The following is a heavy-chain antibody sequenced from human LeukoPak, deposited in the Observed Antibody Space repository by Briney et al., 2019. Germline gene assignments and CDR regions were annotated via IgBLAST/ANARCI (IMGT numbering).Heavy chain of an antibody. V-gene: IGHV4-59*08. CDR3: ARHIDNGWYAF. CDR2: ISYSGST. Sequence: PLETLSLTCTVSGGPISSYYWSWIRQPPGKGLEWIGYISYSGSTNYNPSLKSRVTMSVDRSRNQFSLKLNSVTAADTAVYYCARHIDNGWYAFWGQGTLVTVSS. J-gene: IGHJ4*02. D-gene: IGHD6-19*01. CDR1: GGPISSYY.